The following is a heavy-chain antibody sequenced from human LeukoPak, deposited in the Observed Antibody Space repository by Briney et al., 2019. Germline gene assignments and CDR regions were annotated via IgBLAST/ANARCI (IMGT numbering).Heavy chain of an antibody. J-gene: IGHJ6*02. V-gene: IGHV3-66*02. Sequence: GGSLRLSCAASGFTVSSNYMSWVRQAPGKGLEWVSVICSGGSTYYADSVKGRFTISRDNSKNTLYLQMNSLRAEDTAVYYCARDWKGSGSLRGYGMDVWGQGTTVTVSS. CDR1: GFTVSSNY. D-gene: IGHD3-10*01. CDR2: ICSGGST. CDR3: ARDWKGSGSLRGYGMDV.